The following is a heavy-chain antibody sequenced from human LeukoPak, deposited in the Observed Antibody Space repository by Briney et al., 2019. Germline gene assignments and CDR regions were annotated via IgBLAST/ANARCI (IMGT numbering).Heavy chain of an antibody. J-gene: IGHJ4*02. V-gene: IGHV1-69*04. CDR1: GGTFSSYA. Sequence: SVKVSCKASGGTFSSYAISWVRQAPGQGLEWMGRIIPILGIANYAQKFQGRVTITADKSTSTAYMELSSLRSEDTAVYYCARENHGTMVRGVTAPLDYWGQGTLVTVSS. CDR2: IIPILGIA. D-gene: IGHD3-10*01. CDR3: ARENHGTMVRGVTAPLDY.